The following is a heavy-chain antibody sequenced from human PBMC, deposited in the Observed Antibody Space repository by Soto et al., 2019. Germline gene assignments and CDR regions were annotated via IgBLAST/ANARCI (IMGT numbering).Heavy chain of an antibody. CDR2: VNPSGGST. CDR3: AREENCSDGICYSEYFQR. V-gene: IGHV1-46*01. J-gene: IGHJ1*01. Sequence: ASVKVSCKASGYIFTAYSMHWVRQAPGQGLEWMGAVNPSGGSTNYAQKFQGRITMTRDTSTSTVYLDLSSLTSEDTAVYYCAREENCSDGICYSEYFQRWGQGTLVTVSS. CDR1: GYIFTAYS. D-gene: IGHD2-15*01.